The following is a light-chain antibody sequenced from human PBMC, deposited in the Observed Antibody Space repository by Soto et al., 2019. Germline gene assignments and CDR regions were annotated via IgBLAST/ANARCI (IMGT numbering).Light chain of an antibody. CDR3: QQNYSTPYT. CDR2: PIS. V-gene: IGKV1-39*01. CDR1: QRIGTY. Sequence: IPMTQSPSSLSASVGDRVTITCRASQRIGTYLYWYQQRPGRAPTLLISPISTLQRGVPSTFSGSGSRTDLTLTTTGLQPEDFATYYYQQNYSTPYTFGQGTKLEIK. J-gene: IGKJ2*01.